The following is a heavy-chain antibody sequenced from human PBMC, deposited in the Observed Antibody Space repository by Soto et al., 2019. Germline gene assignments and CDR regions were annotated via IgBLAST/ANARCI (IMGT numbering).Heavy chain of an antibody. Sequence: GASVKVSCKASGYTFTSYYMHWVRQAPGQGLEWMGIINPSGGSTSYAQKFQGRVTMTRDTSTSTVYMELSSLGSEDTAVYYCAREYYYDSSGYSNWFDPWGQGTLVTVSS. CDR3: AREYYYDSSGYSNWFDP. D-gene: IGHD3-22*01. CDR2: INPSGGST. J-gene: IGHJ5*02. V-gene: IGHV1-46*01. CDR1: GYTFTSYY.